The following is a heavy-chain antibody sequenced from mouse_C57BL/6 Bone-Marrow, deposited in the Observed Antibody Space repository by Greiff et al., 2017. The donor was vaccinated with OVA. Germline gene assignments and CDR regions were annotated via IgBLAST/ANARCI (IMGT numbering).Heavy chain of an antibody. CDR2: ISDGGSYT. CDR3: ARESYGNLRYAMDY. CDR1: GFTFSSYA. V-gene: IGHV5-4*01. Sequence: EVKLVESGGGLVKPGGSLKLSCAASGFTFSSYAMSWVRQTPEKRLEWVATISDGGSYTYYPDNVKGRFTISRDNAKNNLYLQMSHLKSEDTAMYYCARESYGNLRYAMDYWGQGTSVTVSS. J-gene: IGHJ4*01. D-gene: IGHD2-1*01.